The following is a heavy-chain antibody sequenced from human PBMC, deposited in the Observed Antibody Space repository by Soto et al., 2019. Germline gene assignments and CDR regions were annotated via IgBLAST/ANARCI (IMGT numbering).Heavy chain of an antibody. CDR1: GGSISSYY. D-gene: IGHD6-19*01. CDR3: ARLIIAVAGTAYIDY. V-gene: IGHV4-59*08. J-gene: IGHJ4*02. CDR2: IYYSGST. Sequence: SETLSLTCTVSGGSISSYYWSWIRQPPGKGLEWIVYIYYSGSTNYNPSLKSRVTISVDTSKNQFSLKLSSVTAADTAVYYCARLIIAVAGTAYIDYWGQGTLVTVSS.